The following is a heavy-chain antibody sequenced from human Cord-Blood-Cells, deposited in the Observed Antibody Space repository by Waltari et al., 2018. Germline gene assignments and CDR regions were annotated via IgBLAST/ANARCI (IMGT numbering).Heavy chain of an antibody. V-gene: IGHV3-33*01. D-gene: IGHD6-19*01. CDR2: IWYDGSNK. CDR3: ARDAGGWYFDY. J-gene: IGHJ4*02. Sequence: VQLVASGGGVVQPGRSLRLSLAASGFTFSFSGMHWVRQAPGKGLEWVAVIWYDGSNKYYADSVKGRFTISRDNSKNTLYLQMNSLRAEDMAVYYCARDAGGWYFDYWGQGTLVTVSS. CDR1: GFTFSFSG.